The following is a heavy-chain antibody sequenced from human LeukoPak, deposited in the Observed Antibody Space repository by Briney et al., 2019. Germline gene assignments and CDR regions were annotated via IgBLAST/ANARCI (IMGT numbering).Heavy chain of an antibody. V-gene: IGHV3-43D*04. CDR1: GFTFSSYW. Sequence: GGSLRLSCAASGFTFSSYWMHWVRQAAGKGLEWVSLISWDGGSTYYADSVKGRFTISRDNSKNSLYLQMNSLRAEDTALYYCAKDGAVTTEYYFDYWGQGTLVTVSS. J-gene: IGHJ4*02. CDR3: AKDGAVTTEYYFDY. D-gene: IGHD4-17*01. CDR2: ISWDGGST.